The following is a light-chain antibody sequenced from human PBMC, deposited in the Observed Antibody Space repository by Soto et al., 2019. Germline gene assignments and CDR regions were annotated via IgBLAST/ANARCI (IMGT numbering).Light chain of an antibody. Sequence: DLQMPQSPSSLSASVGDRVTITCRASQSISSYLNWYQQKPGKAPNLLIYAASSLQTGVPSRFSGSGSGTDFSLPISSLQPEDFSTYYCQQSYSTPRTFGQGTKVEVK. CDR1: QSISSY. CDR2: AAS. J-gene: IGKJ1*01. CDR3: QQSYSTPRT. V-gene: IGKV1-39*01.